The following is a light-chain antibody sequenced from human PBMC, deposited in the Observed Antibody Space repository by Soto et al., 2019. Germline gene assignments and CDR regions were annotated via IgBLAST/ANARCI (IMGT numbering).Light chain of an antibody. CDR1: QRIFTY. Sequence: DIQMTQSPSSLSASVGDRVTITCRASQRIFTYLNWYQQKPGKGPNLLIYSASSLQAGVPSRFSGSGSGTDFTLIISNLQPEDFAIYYCQQSYSVPLTFGGGTNVDIK. CDR2: SAS. J-gene: IGKJ4*01. CDR3: QQSYSVPLT. V-gene: IGKV1-39*01.